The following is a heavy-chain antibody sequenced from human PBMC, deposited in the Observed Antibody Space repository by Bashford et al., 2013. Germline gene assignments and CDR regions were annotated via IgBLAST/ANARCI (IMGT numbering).Heavy chain of an antibody. J-gene: IGHJ4*02. CDR3: VRERSATGPVES. CDR2: ISGSSGST. V-gene: IGHV3-23*01. Sequence: VRQAPGKGLEWVSSISGSSGSTYYADSVRGRFTISRDNSKNTLYFQMNSLRVEDTAIYYCVRERSATGPVESWGQGTPVTVSS.